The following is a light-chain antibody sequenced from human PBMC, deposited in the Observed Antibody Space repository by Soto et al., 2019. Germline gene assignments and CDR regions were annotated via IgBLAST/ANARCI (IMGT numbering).Light chain of an antibody. CDR1: QSVSSTY. CDR3: QQYGTSPA. Sequence: EIVLTQSPGTLSLSPGERATLSCRASQSVSSTYLAWYQQKPGQAPRLLIFGAFSRATGIPDRFSGSGSGTDFTLTISRLEPEDFAVYYCQQYGTSPAFGQGTKVEIK. V-gene: IGKV3-20*01. J-gene: IGKJ1*01. CDR2: GAF.